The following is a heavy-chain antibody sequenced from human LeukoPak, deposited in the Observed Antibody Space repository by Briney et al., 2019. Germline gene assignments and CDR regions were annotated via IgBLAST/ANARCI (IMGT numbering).Heavy chain of an antibody. CDR2: INHSGST. V-gene: IGHV4-34*01. CDR3: ASRSTATTLYFDY. CDR1: GGSFSGYY. Sequence: PSETLSLTCAVYGGSFSGYYWSWIRQPPGKGLEWIGEINHSGSTNYNPSLKSRVAISVDMSKNQFSLKLSSVTAADTAVYYCASRSTATTLYFDYWGQGTLVTVSS. J-gene: IGHJ4*02. D-gene: IGHD4-17*01.